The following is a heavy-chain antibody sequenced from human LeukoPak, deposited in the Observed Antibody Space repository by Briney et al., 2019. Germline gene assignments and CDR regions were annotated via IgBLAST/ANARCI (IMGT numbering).Heavy chain of an antibody. Sequence: GGSLRLSCAASGFTFSSYSMNWVRQAPGKGLEWVSSISSSSSYIYYADSVKGRFTISRGNAKNSLYLQMNSLRAEDTAVYYCARTFIAAAALSYWGQGTLVTVSS. CDR1: GFTFSSYS. D-gene: IGHD6-13*01. CDR2: ISSSSSYI. CDR3: ARTFIAAAALSY. V-gene: IGHV3-21*01. J-gene: IGHJ4*02.